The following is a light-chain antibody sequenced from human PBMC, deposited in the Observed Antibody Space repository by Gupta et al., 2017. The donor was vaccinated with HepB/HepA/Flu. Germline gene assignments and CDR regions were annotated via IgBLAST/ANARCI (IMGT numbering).Light chain of an antibody. V-gene: IGLV2-14*03. CDR2: DVS. CDR1: SSDVGNYNY. Sequence: QSALTQPASMSGSPGQSITISCTGTSSDVGNYNYDSWYQQQPGKAPKLMIYDVSNRPSGVSNRFSGSKSGNTASLTISGLQAEDEADYYCSSYTSSSVLVFGGGTKLTVL. J-gene: IGLJ2*01. CDR3: SSYTSSSVLV.